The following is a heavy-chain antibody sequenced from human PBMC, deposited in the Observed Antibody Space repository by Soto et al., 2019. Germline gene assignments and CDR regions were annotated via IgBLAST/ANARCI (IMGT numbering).Heavy chain of an antibody. CDR3: AKDSLGGYDSSGYPDY. D-gene: IGHD3-22*01. CDR1: GFTFSSYA. J-gene: IGHJ4*02. V-gene: IGHV3-23*01. CDR2: ISGSGGST. Sequence: GGSLRLSCAASGFTFSSYAMSWVRQAPGKGLEWVSAISGSGGSTYYADSVKGRFTISRDNSKNTLYLQMNSLRAEDTAVYYCAKDSLGGYDSSGYPDYWGQGTLVTVSS.